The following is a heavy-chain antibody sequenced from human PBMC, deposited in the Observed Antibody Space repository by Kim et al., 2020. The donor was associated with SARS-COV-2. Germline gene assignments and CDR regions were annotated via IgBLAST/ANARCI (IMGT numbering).Heavy chain of an antibody. J-gene: IGHJ4*02. CDR2: IGGGVGNT. D-gene: IGHD2-2*01. Sequence: GGSLRLSCAASGFTFSRYGMGWVRQAPGKGPEWVSTIGGGVGNTYYADSVKGRFTISRDNSKNTLYLQMTSLRAEDTGLYYCAKRGYCGSSPNCYHYFDYWGQGTLVTVSS. CDR1: GFTFSRYG. CDR3: AKRGYCGSSPNCYHYFDY. V-gene: IGHV3-23*01.